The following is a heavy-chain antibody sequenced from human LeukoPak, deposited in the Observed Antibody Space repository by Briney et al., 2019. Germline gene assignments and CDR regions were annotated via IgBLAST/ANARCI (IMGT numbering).Heavy chain of an antibody. CDR3: ARDRRPVDMTTVPNYRNYYGMDV. CDR2: NYYSGST. CDR1: GGSISSGGYY. D-gene: IGHD4-11*01. V-gene: IGHV4-31*03. Sequence: PSQTLSLTCTVSGGSISSGGYYWSWIRQHPGKGLEWIGYNYYSGSTYYNPSLKSRVTISVDTSKNQFSLKLSSVTAADTAVYYCARDRRPVDMTTVPNYRNYYGMDVWGQGTTVTVSS. J-gene: IGHJ6*02.